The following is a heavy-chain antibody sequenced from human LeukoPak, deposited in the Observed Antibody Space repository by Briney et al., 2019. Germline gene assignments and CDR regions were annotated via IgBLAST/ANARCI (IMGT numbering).Heavy chain of an antibody. CDR1: GYTFTSYG. CDR3: ARVASSGCYGGALDI. D-gene: IGHD3-22*01. Sequence: ASVKVSFKPSGYTFTSYGISWVRQAPGQGFEWVGWLSAYNGNTNYAQKVQGRVTMTTDASTSTAYVELRSRRADDTAVYYCARVASSGCYGGALDIWGQGTMVTVS. CDR2: LSAYNGNT. V-gene: IGHV1-18*01. J-gene: IGHJ3*02.